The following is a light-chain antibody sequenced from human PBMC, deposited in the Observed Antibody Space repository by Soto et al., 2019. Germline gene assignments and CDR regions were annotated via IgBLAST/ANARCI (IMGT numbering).Light chain of an antibody. CDR2: DAS. Sequence: EIVLTQSPATLSLSPGERATLSCRASQRVSNYLAWYQHKPGQAPRLLIYDASNRANGIPARFSGSGSGTDFTLTISSLQPEDFAVYYCQQRTDWPLFRHGTKVDTK. CDR3: QQRTDWPL. V-gene: IGKV3-11*01. CDR1: QRVSNY. J-gene: IGKJ3*01.